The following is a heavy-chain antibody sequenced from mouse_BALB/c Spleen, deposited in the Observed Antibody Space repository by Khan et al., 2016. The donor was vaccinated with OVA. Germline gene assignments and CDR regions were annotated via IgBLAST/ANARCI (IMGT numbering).Heavy chain of an antibody. Sequence: VQLQQSGPELVKPAASLSISCPASGYSFTNYIIHWVKQKPGQGLEWIGYINPDNDAAKYNEKFKGKAILTSDKSSSTAYMKLSGLTFEDSVDSDCASVYGCGIWFAHWGQGTTVTVSA. D-gene: IGHD1-1*01. CDR1: GYSFTNYI. V-gene: IGHV1S136*01. CDR3: ASVYGCGIWFAH. J-gene: IGHJ3*01. CDR2: INPDNDAA.